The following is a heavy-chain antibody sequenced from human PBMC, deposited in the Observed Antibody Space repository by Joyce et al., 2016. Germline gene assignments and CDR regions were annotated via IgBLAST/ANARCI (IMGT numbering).Heavy chain of an antibody. J-gene: IGHJ4*02. CDR2: IYPVDSDF. V-gene: IGHV5-51*01. Sequence: EQLVQSGGEVRKPGESLKISCKGSGYSVKNYWIGWVRQKPGKGPEWMGIIYPVDSDFKYSPSFRGHVTISAAKSINTAYLQWSSLKASDTAVYYCARHYYDSSCFYFDLWGQGTLVTVSS. CDR3: ARHYYDSSCFYFDL. CDR1: GYSVKNYW. D-gene: IGHD3-22*01.